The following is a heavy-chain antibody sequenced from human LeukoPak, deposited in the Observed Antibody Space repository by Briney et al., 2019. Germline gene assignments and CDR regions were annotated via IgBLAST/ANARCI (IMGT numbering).Heavy chain of an antibody. CDR3: ARRLGSGAFDI. J-gene: IGHJ3*02. Sequence: PSETLSLTCTVSGGSISSHYWSWIRQPPGKGLEWIGYIYYSGSTNYNPSLKSRVTISVDTSKNQFSLKLSSVTAADTAVYYCARRLGSGAFDIWGQGTMVTVSS. D-gene: IGHD7-27*01. V-gene: IGHV4-59*08. CDR1: GGSISSHY. CDR2: IYYSGST.